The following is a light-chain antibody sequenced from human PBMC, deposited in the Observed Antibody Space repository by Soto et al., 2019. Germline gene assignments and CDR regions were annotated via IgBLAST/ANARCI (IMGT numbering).Light chain of an antibody. CDR1: SSDIGGYNY. CDR3: SSYTSSSTLYV. V-gene: IGLV2-14*01. J-gene: IGLJ1*01. CDR2: EVS. Sequence: ALTQPASVSGSPGQSITISCAGTSSDIGGYNYVSWYQQHPGKAPKVMIYEVSNRPSGVSNRFSGSKSGNTASLTISGLQAEDEADYYCSSYTSSSTLYVFGSGTKLTVL.